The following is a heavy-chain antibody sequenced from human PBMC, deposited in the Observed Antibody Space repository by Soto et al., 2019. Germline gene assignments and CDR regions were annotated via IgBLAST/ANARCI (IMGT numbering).Heavy chain of an antibody. J-gene: IGHJ4*02. D-gene: IGHD2-8*02. V-gene: IGHV3-33*08. CDR2: IWHDGSKK. Sequence: QPGGSLRLSCEASGFIFSNYGMHWVRQAPDKGMEWVAGIWHDGSKKLYVDSVRGRFIISRDDPRNTLYLQMNSLRANEDTAVYYCARDLSYWSLEFWGQGTPVTVSS. CDR3: ARDLSYWSLEF. CDR1: GFIFSNYG.